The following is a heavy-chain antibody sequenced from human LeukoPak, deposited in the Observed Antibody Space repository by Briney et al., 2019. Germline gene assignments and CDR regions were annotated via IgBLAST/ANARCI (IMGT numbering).Heavy chain of an antibody. V-gene: IGHV3-23*01. CDR2: ISGSGGST. D-gene: IGHD3-22*01. CDR1: GFTFNTYS. J-gene: IGHJ4*02. CDR3: AKADYDSSGYFDY. Sequence: GGSLRLSCAASGFTFNTYSLNWVRQAPGKGLEWVSAISGSGGSTYYADSVKGRFTISRDNSKNTLYLQMNSLRAEDTAVYYCAKADYDSSGYFDYWGQGTLVTVSS.